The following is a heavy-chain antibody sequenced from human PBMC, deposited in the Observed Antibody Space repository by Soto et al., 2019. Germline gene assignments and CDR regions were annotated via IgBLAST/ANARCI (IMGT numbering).Heavy chain of an antibody. V-gene: IGHV3-21*01. J-gene: IGHJ4*02. CDR3: ARGDTTGTTSDY. D-gene: IGHD1-1*01. CDR1: GFTFSSYG. CDR2: ISGSSSYI. Sequence: PGGSLRLSCAASGFTFSSYGINWVRQAPGKGLEWVSSISGSSSYIYYADSVKGRFTISRDNAKNSLYLQMNSLRAEDTAVYYCARGDTTGTTSDYWGQGTLVTVSS.